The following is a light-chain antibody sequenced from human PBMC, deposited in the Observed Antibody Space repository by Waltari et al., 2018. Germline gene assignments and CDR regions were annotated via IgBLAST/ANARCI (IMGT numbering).Light chain of an antibody. CDR2: DVS. V-gene: IGLV2-14*01. CDR1: SSDVGGYNN. CDR3: SSYTSSSTLGVV. J-gene: IGLJ2*01. Sequence: QSALTQTASVSGSPGQSITISCTGTSSDVGGYNNVSWYHQHPGKAPKLMIYDVSNRPSGVSNRFSGSKSGNTASLTISGLQAEDEADYYCSSYTSSSTLGVVFGGGTKLTVL.